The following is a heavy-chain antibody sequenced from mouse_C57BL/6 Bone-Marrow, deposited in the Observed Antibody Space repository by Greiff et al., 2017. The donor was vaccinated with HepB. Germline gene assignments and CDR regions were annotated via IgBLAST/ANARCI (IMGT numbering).Heavy chain of an antibody. Sequence: VQLQQSGGGLVKPGGSLKLSCAASGFTFSDYGMHWVRQAPEKGLEWVAYISSGSSTIYYADTVKGRFTISRDNAKHTLFLQMTSLRSEDTAMYYCARAPYDYDEGDYWGQGTSVTVSS. J-gene: IGHJ4*01. CDR1: GFTFSDYG. CDR2: ISSGSSTI. D-gene: IGHD2-4*01. V-gene: IGHV5-17*01. CDR3: ARAPYDYDEGDY.